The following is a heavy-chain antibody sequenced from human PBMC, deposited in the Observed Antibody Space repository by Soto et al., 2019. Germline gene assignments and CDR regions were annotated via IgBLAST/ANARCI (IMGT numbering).Heavy chain of an antibody. D-gene: IGHD2-8*01. J-gene: IGHJ5*02. CDR3: ARDNGVGP. CDR2: IYYSGST. V-gene: IGHV4-30-4*01. Sequence: QEQLQESGPGLVKPSQTLSLTCTVSGGSISSGDYYCSWMRQPPGKGLEWIGYIYYSGSTYYNSSLKSRVNITLDTSKNQFSLKLSSVTAADTAVYYCARDNGVGPWGQGTLVTVSS. CDR1: GGSISSGDYY.